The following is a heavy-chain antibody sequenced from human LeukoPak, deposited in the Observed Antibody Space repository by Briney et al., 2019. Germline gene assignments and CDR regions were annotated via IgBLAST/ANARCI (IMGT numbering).Heavy chain of an antibody. CDR1: GYTFTNYD. CDR3: ARGAWYNSAYTALHYFDY. Sequence: ASVKVSCKAPGYTFTNYDINWVRQATGQGLEWMGWMNPNNGNAGYAQKFQDKVTMTRDTSISTAYMELSSLRSGDTAIYYCARGAWYNSAYTALHYFDYWGQGTLVTVSS. D-gene: IGHD6-19*01. J-gene: IGHJ4*02. CDR2: MNPNNGNA. V-gene: IGHV1-8*01.